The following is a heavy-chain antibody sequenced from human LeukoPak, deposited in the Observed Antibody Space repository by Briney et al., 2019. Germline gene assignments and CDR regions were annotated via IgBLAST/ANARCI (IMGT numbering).Heavy chain of an antibody. CDR1: GGSISSYY. Sequence: SETLSLTCTVSGGSISSYYWSWIRQPPGKGLEWIGYIYYSGSANYNPSLKSRVTISVDTSKNQFSLKLSSVTAADTAVYYCARGRDGFWSGYSNWFDPWGQGTLVTVSS. J-gene: IGHJ5*02. CDR2: IYYSGSA. CDR3: ARGRDGFWSGYSNWFDP. D-gene: IGHD3-3*01. V-gene: IGHV4-59*01.